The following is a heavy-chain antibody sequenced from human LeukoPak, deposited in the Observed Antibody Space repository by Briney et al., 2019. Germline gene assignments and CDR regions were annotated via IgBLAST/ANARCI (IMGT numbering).Heavy chain of an antibody. V-gene: IGHV3-23*01. CDR3: AKDVTAGTYYDFWSGYYKIDYFDY. D-gene: IGHD3-3*01. CDR1: GFTLSTYT. Sequence: GGSLRLSCAASGFTLSTYTVNWVRKAPGKGLEWVSAILGGGTPYYADSVKGRFTISKDNSRNTLYLQMNNLRADDTAIYYCAKDVTAGTYYDFWSGYYKIDYFDYWGQGTLVTVSS. CDR2: ILGGGTP. J-gene: IGHJ4*02.